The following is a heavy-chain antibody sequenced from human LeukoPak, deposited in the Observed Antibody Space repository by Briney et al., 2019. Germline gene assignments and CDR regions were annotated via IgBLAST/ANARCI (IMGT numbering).Heavy chain of an antibody. J-gene: IGHJ4*02. CDR3: ARIHGYSTGWYYFDY. CDR2: IYSGGST. CDR1: GFTVSSNY. V-gene: IGHV3-53*01. Sequence: PGGSLRLSCAASGFTVSSNYMSWVRQAPGKGLEWVSVIYSGGSTYYADSVKGRFTISRDNSKSTLYLQMNSLPAEDTAVYYCARIHGYSTGWYYFDYWGQGTLVTVSS. D-gene: IGHD6-19*01.